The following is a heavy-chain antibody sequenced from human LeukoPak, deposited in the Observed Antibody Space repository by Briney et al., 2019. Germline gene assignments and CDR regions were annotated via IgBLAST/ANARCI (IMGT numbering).Heavy chain of an antibody. CDR3: ARAPQYYDFWSGYYSPRRAFDI. CDR2: INHSGST. V-gene: IGHV4-34*01. J-gene: IGHJ3*02. Sequence: PSETLSLTCAVYGGSFSGYYWSWIRQPPGKGLEWIGEINHSGSTNYNPSLKSRVTISVDTSKNQFSLKLSSVTAADTAVYYCARAPQYYDFWSGYYSPRRAFDIWGQGTMVTVSS. CDR1: GGSFSGYY. D-gene: IGHD3-3*01.